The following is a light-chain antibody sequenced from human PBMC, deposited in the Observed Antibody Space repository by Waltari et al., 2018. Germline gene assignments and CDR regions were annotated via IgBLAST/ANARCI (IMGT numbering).Light chain of an antibody. CDR2: WAS. Sequence: DIVMTQSPDSLAVSLGERVTINCKSSQSVLYSANRQNYLAWYQQKPGQPPKLLIYWASARESGVPDRFSGSESVTDFTLTISSLQAEDVAVYYCQQYYDSPLTFGQGTKVEIK. V-gene: IGKV4-1*01. J-gene: IGKJ1*01. CDR1: QSVLYSANRQNY. CDR3: QQYYDSPLT.